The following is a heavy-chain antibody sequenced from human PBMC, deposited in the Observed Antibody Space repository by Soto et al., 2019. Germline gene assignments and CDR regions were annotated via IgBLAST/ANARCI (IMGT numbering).Heavy chain of an antibody. CDR2: IVVGSGNT. CDR1: GFTFTSSA. CDR3: AAEGGREYYYDSSGLINYYYYYGMDV. V-gene: IGHV1-58*01. D-gene: IGHD3-22*01. J-gene: IGHJ6*02. Sequence: SVKVSCKASGFTFTSSAVQWVRQARGQRLEWIGWIVVGSGNTNHAQKFQERVTITRDMSTSTAYMELSSLRSEDTAVYYCAAEGGREYYYDSSGLINYYYYYGMDVWGQGTTVTVSS.